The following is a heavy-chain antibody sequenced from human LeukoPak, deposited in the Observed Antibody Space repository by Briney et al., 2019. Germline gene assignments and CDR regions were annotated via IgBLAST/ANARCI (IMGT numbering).Heavy chain of an antibody. CDR1: GFTLSTYW. CDR2: ISGGGGST. CDR3: AKGGKWDVTPFDY. D-gene: IGHD1-26*01. Sequence: GGSLRLSCAASGFTLSTYWMSWVRQAPGKGLEWVSTISGGGGSTYYADSVKGRFTISRDNSKNTLYLQVNSLRAEDTAVYYCAKGGKWDVTPFDYWGQGTLVTVSS. V-gene: IGHV3-23*01. J-gene: IGHJ4*02.